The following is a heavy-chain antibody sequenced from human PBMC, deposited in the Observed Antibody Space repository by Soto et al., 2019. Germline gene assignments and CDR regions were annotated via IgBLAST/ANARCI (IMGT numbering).Heavy chain of an antibody. CDR1: GGSISSGDYY. Sequence: LSLTCTVSGGSISSGDYYWSWIRQPPGKGLEWIGYIYYSGSTYYNPSLKSRVTISVDTSKNQFSLKLSSVTAADTAVYYCARARGARYFDYWGQGTLVTVSS. V-gene: IGHV4-30-4*01. D-gene: IGHD2-15*01. J-gene: IGHJ4*02. CDR2: IYYSGST. CDR3: ARARGARYFDY.